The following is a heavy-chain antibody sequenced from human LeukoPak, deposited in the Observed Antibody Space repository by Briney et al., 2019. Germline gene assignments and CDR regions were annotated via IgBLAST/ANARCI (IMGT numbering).Heavy chain of an antibody. CDR2: IYYSGNT. D-gene: IGHD1-26*01. Sequence: GSLRLSCAASGFTFSSYGMHWIRQTPGRGLEWIGSIYYSGNTYNNPSLKSRVTISIDTSKNQFSLKLNSVTAADTALYYCATTTIRLDYWGQGTRVTVSS. CDR3: ATTTIRLDY. V-gene: IGHV4-59*04. CDR1: GFTFSSYG. J-gene: IGHJ4*02.